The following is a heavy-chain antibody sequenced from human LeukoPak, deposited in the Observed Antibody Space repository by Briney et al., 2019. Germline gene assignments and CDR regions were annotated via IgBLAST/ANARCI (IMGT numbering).Heavy chain of an antibody. Sequence: GESLKIFCKGSGYSFTSYGIGWVRQMPGKGLEWMGIIYPGDSDTRYSPSFQGQVTISADKSISTAYLQWSSLKASDTAVYYCARLRFGEFGRGYFDYWGQGTLVTVSS. CDR2: IYPGDSDT. CDR1: GYSFTSYG. J-gene: IGHJ4*02. V-gene: IGHV5-51*01. D-gene: IGHD3-10*01. CDR3: ARLRFGEFGRGYFDY.